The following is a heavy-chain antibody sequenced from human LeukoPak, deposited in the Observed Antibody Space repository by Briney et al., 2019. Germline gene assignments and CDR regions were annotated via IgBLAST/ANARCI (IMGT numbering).Heavy chain of an antibody. CDR2: INHSGST. CDR3: ARAGRFTAAAGY. D-gene: IGHD6-13*01. J-gene: IGHJ4*02. Sequence: SETLSLTCTVSGGSISSYYWSWIRQPPGKGLEWIGEINHSGSTNYNPSLKSRVTISVDTSKNQFSLKLSSVTAADTAVYYCARAGRFTAAAGYWGQGTLVTVSS. CDR1: GGSISSYY. V-gene: IGHV4-34*01.